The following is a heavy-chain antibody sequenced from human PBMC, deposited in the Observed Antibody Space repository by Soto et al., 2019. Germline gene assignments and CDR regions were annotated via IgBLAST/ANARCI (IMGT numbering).Heavy chain of an antibody. CDR1: GFTFSSYD. Sequence: GGSLRLSCAASGFTFSSYDMHWVRQATGKGLEWVSAIGTAGDTYYPGSVKGRFTISRENAKNSLYLQMNSLRAGDTAVYYCARSITMVRGVITPTYGMDVWGQGTTVTVSS. CDR3: ARSITMVRGVITPTYGMDV. D-gene: IGHD3-10*01. V-gene: IGHV3-13*01. J-gene: IGHJ6*02. CDR2: IGTAGDT.